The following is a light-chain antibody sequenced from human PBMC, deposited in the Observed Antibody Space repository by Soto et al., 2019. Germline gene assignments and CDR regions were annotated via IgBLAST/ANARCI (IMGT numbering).Light chain of an antibody. CDR3: CSYAGFYTSV. J-gene: IGLJ1*01. CDR2: EVS. V-gene: IGLV2-11*01. CDR1: SSDVGGYKF. Sequence: QSALTQPRSVSGSPGQSVTISCTGTSSDVGGYKFVSWYQQHPGKAPKFMIYEVSKRPSGVLDRFSGSKSGNTAFLTISGLQAEDEADYYCCSYAGFYTSVFGTGTKLTVL.